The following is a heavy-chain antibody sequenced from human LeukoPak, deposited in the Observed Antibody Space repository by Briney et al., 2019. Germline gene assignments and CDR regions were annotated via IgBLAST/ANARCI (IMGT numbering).Heavy chain of an antibody. J-gene: IGHJ4*02. Sequence: GGSLRLSCAASGFTFSSYSMNLVRQAPGKGLEWVSSISSSSSYIYYADSVKGRFTISRDNAKNSLYLQMNSLRAEDTAVYYCARNGYDYVWGDYWGQGTLVTVSS. CDR3: ARNGYDYVWGDY. V-gene: IGHV3-21*01. CDR1: GFTFSSYS. D-gene: IGHD3-16*01. CDR2: ISSSSSYI.